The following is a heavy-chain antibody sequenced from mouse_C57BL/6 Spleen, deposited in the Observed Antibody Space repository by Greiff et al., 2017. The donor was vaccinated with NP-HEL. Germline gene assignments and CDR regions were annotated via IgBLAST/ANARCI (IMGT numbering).Heavy chain of an antibody. J-gene: IGHJ3*01. D-gene: IGHD2-12*01. CDR1: GYTFTSYW. V-gene: IGHV1-7*01. Sequence: QVQLKQSGAELAKPGASVKLSCKASGYTFTSYWMHWVKQRPGQGLEWIGYINPSSGYTKYNQKFKDKATLTADKSSSTAYMQRSSLTYEDAAVYYWARGHYNYDGEVSWFAYWGQGTLVTVSA. CDR2: INPSSGYT. CDR3: ARGHYNYDGEVSWFAY.